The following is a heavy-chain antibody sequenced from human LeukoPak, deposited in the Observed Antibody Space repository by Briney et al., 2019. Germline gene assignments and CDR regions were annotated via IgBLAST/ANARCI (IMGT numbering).Heavy chain of an antibody. V-gene: IGHV3-30*02. CDR1: GFSFSSYG. J-gene: IGHJ6*03. CDR2: IRSDGSNK. CDR3: ARDSVLYGDYGIRFNYYYMDV. Sequence: GGSLRLSCAGSGFSFSSYGMHWVRQAPGKGLEWMAFIRSDGSNKYYADSVKGRFTISRDNSKNTLYLQMNSLRAEDTAVYYCARDSVLYGDYGIRFNYYYMDVWGKGTTVTVSS. D-gene: IGHD4-17*01.